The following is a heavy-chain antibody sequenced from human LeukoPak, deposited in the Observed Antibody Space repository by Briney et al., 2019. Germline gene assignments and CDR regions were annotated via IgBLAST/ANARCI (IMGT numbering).Heavy chain of an antibody. CDR2: IIPIFGTA. Sequence: ASVKVSCKASGGTFSSYAISWVRQAPGQGLEWMGGIIPIFGTANYAQKFQGRVTITADESTTTAYMELSSLRSDDTAVYYCAGFSGSYYRDNWFDPWGQGTLVAVSS. CDR1: GGTFSSYA. V-gene: IGHV1-69*13. D-gene: IGHD1-26*01. CDR3: AGFSGSYYRDNWFDP. J-gene: IGHJ5*02.